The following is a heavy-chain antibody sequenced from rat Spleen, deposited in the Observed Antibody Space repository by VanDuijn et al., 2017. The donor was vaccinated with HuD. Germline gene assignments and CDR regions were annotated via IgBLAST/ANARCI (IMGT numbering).Heavy chain of an antibody. CDR1: GFAFNNYW. D-gene: IGHD1-9*01. CDR3: ARPTTGIPFNY. CDR2: ITNGGGST. Sequence: EVQLVESGGDLVQPGRSVRLSCAASGFAFNNYWMPWIRQAPGKGLEWVASITNGGGSTYYRDSVKGRFTISRDNAKSSLYLQMDSLRSEDTAIYYCARPTTGIPFNYWGQGVMVTVSS. V-gene: IGHV5-31*01. J-gene: IGHJ2*01.